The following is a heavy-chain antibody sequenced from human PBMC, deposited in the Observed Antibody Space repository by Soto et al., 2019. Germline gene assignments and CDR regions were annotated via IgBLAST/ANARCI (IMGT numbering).Heavy chain of an antibody. V-gene: IGHV3-30-3*01. CDR3: ARDLYDFWSGYYPLAYYYYGMDV. Sequence: PVGSLRLSCAAPGFTFSSYAMHWFRQAPGKGLEWVACISYDGSNKYYADSVKGRFTISRDNSKNTLYLQMNSLRAEDTAVYYCARDLYDFWSGYYPLAYYYYGMDVWGQGTTVTVSS. CDR2: ISYDGSNK. D-gene: IGHD3-3*01. J-gene: IGHJ6*02. CDR1: GFTFSSYA.